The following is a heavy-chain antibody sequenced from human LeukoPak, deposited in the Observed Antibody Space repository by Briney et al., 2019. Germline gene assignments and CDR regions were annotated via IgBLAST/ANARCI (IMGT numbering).Heavy chain of an antibody. J-gene: IGHJ4*02. CDR3: ARDPYCTGGSCYHRFDY. Sequence: SETLSLTCTVSGYSISSGYYWGWTRQPPGKGLEWIGSIYHSGSTNYNPSLKSRVTISVDKSKNQFSLKLSSVTAADTAVYFCARDPYCTGGSCYHRFDYWGQGTLATVSS. CDR2: IYHSGST. D-gene: IGHD2-15*01. V-gene: IGHV4-38-2*02. CDR1: GYSISSGYY.